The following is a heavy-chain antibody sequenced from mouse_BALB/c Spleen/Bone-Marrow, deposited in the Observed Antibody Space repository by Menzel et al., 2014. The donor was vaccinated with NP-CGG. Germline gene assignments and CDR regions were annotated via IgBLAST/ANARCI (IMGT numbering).Heavy chain of an antibody. V-gene: IGHV5-17*02. CDR1: GFTFSSFG. CDR2: ISSGSTAI. J-gene: IGHJ1*01. D-gene: IGHD4-1*01. Sequence: EVQLVESGGGLVQPGGSRKLSCAASGFTFSSFGMHWVRQAPEKGLEWVAYISSGSTAIFYADTVKGRFTISRDNPKNTLFLQMTGLRSEDTAMYYCTRGGNWDDFDVWGAGTTVTVSS. CDR3: TRGGNWDDFDV.